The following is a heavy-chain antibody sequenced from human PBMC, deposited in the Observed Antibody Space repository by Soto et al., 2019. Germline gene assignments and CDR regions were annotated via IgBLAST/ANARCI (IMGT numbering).Heavy chain of an antibody. V-gene: IGHV3-15*01. Sequence: PGGSLRLSCAASGFTFSNAWMSWVRQAPGKGLEWVGRIKSKTDGGTTDYAAPVKGRFTISRDDSKNTLYLQMNSLKTEDTAVYYCITDHGQSGDYDFWSGYPYYYYYMDVWGKGTTVTVSS. CDR1: GFTFSNAW. CDR2: IKSKTDGGTT. J-gene: IGHJ6*03. CDR3: ITDHGQSGDYDFWSGYPYYYYYMDV. D-gene: IGHD3-3*01.